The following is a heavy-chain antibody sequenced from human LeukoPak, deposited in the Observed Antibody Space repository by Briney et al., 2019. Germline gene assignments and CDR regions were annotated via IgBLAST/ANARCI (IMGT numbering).Heavy chain of an antibody. D-gene: IGHD1-26*01. CDR1: GFTFSSCG. V-gene: IGHV3-30*02. CDR3: VKDVGVGASYFDN. Sequence: PGGSLRLSCAASGFTFSSCGMHWVRQSPGKGLEWVAYIRCDGSDKYYIDSVKGRFTIARDNPKETLYLQMTSLSHDDTAVYFCVKDVGVGASYFDNWGQGILVAVSS. J-gene: IGHJ4*02. CDR2: IRCDGSDK.